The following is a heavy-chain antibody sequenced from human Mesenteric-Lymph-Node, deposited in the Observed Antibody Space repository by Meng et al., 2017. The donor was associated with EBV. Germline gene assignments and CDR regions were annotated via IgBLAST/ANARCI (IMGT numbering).Heavy chain of an antibody. V-gene: IGHV3-73*02. CDR1: WFTFSGSA. D-gene: IGHD1-14*01. Sequence: EGELGGAGGGWVRRGGCLKRSCAAAWFTFSGSAMHWVRQASGKGLEWVGRIRSKANSYATAYAASVKGRFTISRDDSKNTAYLQMNSLKTEDTAVYYCTSLNLPPSAYWGQGTLVTVSS. CDR3: TSLNLPPSAY. J-gene: IGHJ4*02. CDR2: IRSKANSYAT.